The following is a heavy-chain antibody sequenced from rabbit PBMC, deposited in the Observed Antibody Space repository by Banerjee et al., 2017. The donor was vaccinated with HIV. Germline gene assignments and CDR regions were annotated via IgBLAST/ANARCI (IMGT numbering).Heavy chain of an antibody. CDR3: ARDRTAYL. CDR2: IYTGSSGST. J-gene: IGHJ4*01. V-gene: IGHV1S40*01. CDR1: GFSFSSYW. D-gene: IGHD6-1*01. Sequence: QSLEESGGGLVQPEGSLTLTCTASGFSFSSYWMCWVRQAPGKGLEWIGCIYTGSSGSTAYASWAKGRFTISKTSSTTVTLQMASLTAADTATYFCARDRTAYLWGPGTLVTVS.